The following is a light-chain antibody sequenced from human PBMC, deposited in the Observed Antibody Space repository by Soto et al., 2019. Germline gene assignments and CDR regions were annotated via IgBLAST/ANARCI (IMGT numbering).Light chain of an antibody. CDR1: SSNIGRNT. Sequence: QSVLTQPPSASGTPGQRVTISCFGSSSNIGRNTVNWYQQLPGTAPKLLIYSNSQRPSGVPDRFSGSKSGTSASLAISGLQSEDEADYYCAAWDDSLYVFGTGTKLTVL. CDR3: AAWDDSLYV. V-gene: IGLV1-44*01. CDR2: SNS. J-gene: IGLJ1*01.